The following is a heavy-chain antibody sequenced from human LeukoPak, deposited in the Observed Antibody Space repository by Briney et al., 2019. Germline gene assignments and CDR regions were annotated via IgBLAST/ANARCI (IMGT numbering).Heavy chain of an antibody. CDR1: EMTFRRHW. CDR2: IRKDGGGT. CDR3: ARSYCSGNDCYSDYYFDL. D-gene: IGHD2-15*01. V-gene: IGHV3-7*03. Sequence: GGSLRLSCEPSEMTFRRHWMSWIRKAPGKGLEWVAKIRKDGGGTGYVHSVKGRFSVSRDNAKNSLYLQMNNLRAEDTAVYYCARSYCSGNDCYSDYYFDLWGRGTRVIVSS. J-gene: IGHJ2*01.